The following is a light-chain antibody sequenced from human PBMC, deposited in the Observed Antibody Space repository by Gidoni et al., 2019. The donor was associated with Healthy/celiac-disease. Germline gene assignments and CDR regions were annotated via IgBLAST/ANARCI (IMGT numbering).Light chain of an antibody. CDR2: GAS. J-gene: IGKJ4*01. CDR1: QSVSSN. Sequence: EIVMTQSPATLSVSPGERATLSCRASQSVSSNSAWYQQKPGQAPRPLIYGASTRATGIPARFSGSGSGTEFTLTISSLQSEDFAVYYCQQYNNWPPATFGGGTKVEIK. CDR3: QQYNNWPPAT. V-gene: IGKV3-15*01.